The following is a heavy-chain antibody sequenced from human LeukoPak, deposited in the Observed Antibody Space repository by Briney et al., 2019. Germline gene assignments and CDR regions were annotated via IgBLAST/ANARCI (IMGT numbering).Heavy chain of an antibody. V-gene: IGHV7-4-1*02. Sequence: ASVKVSCKASGYTFTSYAMNWVRQAPGQGLEWMGWINTNTGNPTYAQGFTGRFVFSLDTSVSTAYLQISSLKAEDTAVYYCTVTIREKLPSFDYWGQGTLVTVPS. J-gene: IGHJ4*02. CDR1: GYTFTSYA. CDR2: INTNTGNP. D-gene: IGHD4-17*01. CDR3: TVTIREKLPSFDY.